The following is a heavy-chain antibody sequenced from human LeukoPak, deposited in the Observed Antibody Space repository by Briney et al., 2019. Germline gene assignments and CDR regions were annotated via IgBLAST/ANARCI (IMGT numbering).Heavy chain of an antibody. CDR1: GCSISTYY. V-gene: IGHV4-59*01. D-gene: IGHD2-15*01. CDR2: IYYDGST. J-gene: IGHJ4*02. Sequence: SETLSLTCTVSGCSISTYYWSWIRQPPGKGLEWIGYIYYDGSTIYNPSLKSRVTISVDTSKNQFSLKLSSVTAADTAVYYCARCSSGGSCYVVEWGQGALVTVSS. CDR3: ARCSSGGSCYVVE.